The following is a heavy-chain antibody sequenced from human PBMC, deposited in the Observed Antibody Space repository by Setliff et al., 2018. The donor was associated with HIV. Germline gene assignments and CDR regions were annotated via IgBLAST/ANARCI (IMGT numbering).Heavy chain of an antibody. J-gene: IGHJ4*02. V-gene: IGHV4-4*09. CDR3: ARAYFGSGIYY. CDR1: GGSISSYY. D-gene: IGHD3-10*01. Sequence: SETLSLTCTVSGGSISSYYWSWIRQPPGKGLEWLGHIYSSGSTNYNPSLKSRVTISVDTSKNQFSLKLYSVTAADTAVYYCARAYFGSGIYYWGQGTLGTSPQ. CDR2: IYSSGST.